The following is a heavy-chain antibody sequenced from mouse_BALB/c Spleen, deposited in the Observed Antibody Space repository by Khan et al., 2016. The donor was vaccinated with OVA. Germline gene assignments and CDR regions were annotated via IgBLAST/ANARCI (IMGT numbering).Heavy chain of an antibody. CDR2: IDPANGNT. J-gene: IGHJ4*01. D-gene: IGHD1-2*01. V-gene: IGHV14-3*02. CDR3: GYSLLLNALDY. CDR1: GFNIKDTY. Sequence: VQLQQSGAELMKPGASVKLSCTVSGFNIKDTYMHWVKQRPEQGLEWIGRIDPANGNTKYDPKFQGKATMTADTSYNTAYLQLSSLTSEDTAVXYCGYSLLLNALDYWGQGTSVTVSS.